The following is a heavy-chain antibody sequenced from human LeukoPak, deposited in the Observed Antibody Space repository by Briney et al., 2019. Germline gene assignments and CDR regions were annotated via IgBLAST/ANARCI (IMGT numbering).Heavy chain of an antibody. D-gene: IGHD3-9*01. CDR1: GFTFSSYG. CDR2: IWYDGSNK. V-gene: IGHV3-33*01. Sequence: GGSLRLSCAASGFTFSSYGMHWVRQAPGKGLEWVAVIWYDGSNKYYADSVKGRFTISRDNSKNTLYLQMNSLRAEDTAVYYCARDSASDYDILTGYPDYWGQGTLVTVSS. CDR3: ARDSASDYDILTGYPDY. J-gene: IGHJ4*02.